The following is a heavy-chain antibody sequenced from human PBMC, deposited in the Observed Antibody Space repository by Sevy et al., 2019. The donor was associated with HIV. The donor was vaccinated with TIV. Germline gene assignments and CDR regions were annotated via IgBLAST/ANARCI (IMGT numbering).Heavy chain of an antibody. J-gene: IGHJ4*02. CDR3: ARDPTFSSDTRGYYPFDS. CDR1: GFIFSNYA. V-gene: IGHV3-30*04. Sequence: GGSLRLSCAASGFIFSNYAIHWVRRAPGKGLEWVAVISYDGSNKHYAASVKGRFTISRDNSRNTLFLQMNSLRLDDTAVYYCARDPTFSSDTRGYYPFDSWGQGILVTVSS. D-gene: IGHD3-22*01. CDR2: ISYDGSNK.